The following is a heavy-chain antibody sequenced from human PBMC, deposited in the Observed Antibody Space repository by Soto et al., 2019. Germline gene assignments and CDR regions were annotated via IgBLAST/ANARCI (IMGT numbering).Heavy chain of an antibody. CDR1: GLTFSSYS. CDR2: ISSSSSYI. V-gene: IGHV3-21*01. J-gene: IGHJ6*02. CDR3: ARIDGIAAVGGGYYYYGMDV. Sequence: GGTLRLSCAASGLTFSSYSMNWVRQAPGKGLEWVSSISSSSSYIYYADSVKGRFTISRDNAKNSLYLQMNSLRAEDTAVYYCARIDGIAAVGGGYYYYGMDVWGQGTTVTVSS. D-gene: IGHD6-13*01.